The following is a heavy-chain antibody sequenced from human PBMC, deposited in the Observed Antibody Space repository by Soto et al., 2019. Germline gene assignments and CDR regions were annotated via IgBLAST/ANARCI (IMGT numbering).Heavy chain of an antibody. CDR3: ARDSVGSGYD. J-gene: IGHJ4*02. V-gene: IGHV4-59*01. CDR2: IYYSGST. D-gene: IGHD5-12*01. CDR1: GGSISSYY. Sequence: QVQLQESGPGLVKPSETLSLTCTVSGGSISSYYWSWIRQPPGKRLEWIGYIYYSGSTNYNPSLTXRVPLSVDTSKNQFSLELRSVTAADTAVYYCARDSVGSGYDWGQGTLVTVSS.